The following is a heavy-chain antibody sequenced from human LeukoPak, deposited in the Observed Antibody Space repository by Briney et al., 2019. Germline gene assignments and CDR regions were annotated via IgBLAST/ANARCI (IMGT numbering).Heavy chain of an antibody. CDR1: GGSISTYY. J-gene: IGHJ4*02. CDR3: ARGGGYASPIGY. V-gene: IGHV4-59*01. Sequence: PETLSLTRTLSGGSISTYYWSWIRQPPGKGLEWIWYIYHSGSTNYNPSLKSRVTISVDTSKNQFSLKLSSVTAADTAVYYCARGGGYASPIGYWGQGALVTVSS. D-gene: IGHD5-12*01. CDR2: IYHSGST.